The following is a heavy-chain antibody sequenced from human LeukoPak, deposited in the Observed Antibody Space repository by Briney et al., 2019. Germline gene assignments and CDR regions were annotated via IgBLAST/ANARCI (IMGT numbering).Heavy chain of an antibody. CDR1: GFTFSNYW. J-gene: IGHJ4*02. V-gene: IGHV3-74*01. CDR3: ARSPPPAIYYDSSGYYYFDY. Sequence: GGSLRLSCAASGFTFSNYWMHWVRQAPGKGLVYVSRINTDGSSTSYADSVKGRFTISRDNAKNTLYLQMNSLRAEGTALYYCARSPPPAIYYDSSGYYYFDYWGQGTLVTVSS. D-gene: IGHD3-22*01. CDR2: INTDGSST.